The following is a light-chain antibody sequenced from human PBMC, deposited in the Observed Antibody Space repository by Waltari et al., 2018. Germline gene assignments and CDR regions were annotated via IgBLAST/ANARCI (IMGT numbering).Light chain of an antibody. Sequence: AIRMTQSPSSFPASTGDRVTITCRASQGMSSYLAWYQQKPGKAPKLLIYAASTLQSGVPSRFSGSGSGTDFTLTISCLQSEDFATYYCQQYYSYAWTFGQGTKVEIK. CDR1: QGMSSY. V-gene: IGKV1-8*01. CDR2: AAS. J-gene: IGKJ1*01. CDR3: QQYYSYAWT.